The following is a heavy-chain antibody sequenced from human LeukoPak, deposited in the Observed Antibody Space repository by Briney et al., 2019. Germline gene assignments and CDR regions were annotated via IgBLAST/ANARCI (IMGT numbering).Heavy chain of an antibody. D-gene: IGHD1-14*01. CDR2: IYYSGST. Sequence: SETLSLTCTVSGGSISSGGYYWSWIRQHPGKGLEWIGYIYYSGSTYYNPSLKSRVTISVDTSKNQLSLKLSSVTAADTAVYYCARSSRKTRTYYFDYWGQGTLVTVSS. CDR3: ARSSRKTRTYYFDY. V-gene: IGHV4-31*03. CDR1: GGSISSGGYY. J-gene: IGHJ4*02.